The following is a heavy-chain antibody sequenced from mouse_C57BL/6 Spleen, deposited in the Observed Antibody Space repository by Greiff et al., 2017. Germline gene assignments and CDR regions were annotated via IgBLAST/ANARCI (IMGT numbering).Heavy chain of an antibody. D-gene: IGHD1-1*01. CDR1: GYTFTSYW. V-gene: IGHV1-64*01. CDR3: ARSPIYYGSSGYAMDY. J-gene: IGHJ4*01. Sequence: QVQLKQPGAELVKPGASVKLSCKASGYTFTSYWMHWVKQRPGQGLEWIGMIHPNSGSTNYNEKFKSKATLTVDKSSSTAYMQLSSLTSEDSAVYYCARSPIYYGSSGYAMDYWGQGTSVTVSS. CDR2: IHPNSGST.